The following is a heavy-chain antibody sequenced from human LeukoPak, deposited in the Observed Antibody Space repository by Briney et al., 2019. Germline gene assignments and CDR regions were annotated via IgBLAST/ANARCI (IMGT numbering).Heavy chain of an antibody. V-gene: IGHV3-23*01. CDR3: AKGSGFYFGSGSHLDY. Sequence: GGSLRLSCAASGFTVSNFAMSWVRQAPGKGLEWVSGVSGSGGITYYTDSVKGRFTISRENSKNTVYLQMNSLRADDTAVYYCAKGSGFYFGSGSHLDYWGQGALVTVSS. J-gene: IGHJ4*02. D-gene: IGHD3-10*01. CDR2: VSGSGGIT. CDR1: GFTVSNFA.